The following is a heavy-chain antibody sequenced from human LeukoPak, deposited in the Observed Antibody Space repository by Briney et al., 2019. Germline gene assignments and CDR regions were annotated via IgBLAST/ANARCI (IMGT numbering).Heavy chain of an antibody. D-gene: IGHD6-19*01. CDR1: GYTFTDYY. V-gene: IGHV1-2*02. CDR2: INPNRGGT. Sequence: GAPVKVSCKTSGYTFTDYYIHWVRQAPGQGLEWMGWINPNRGGTKYTQKFQGRVTMTRDTSINTAYMELSRLRFDDTAVYYCARHGGPGIAVAGTKDYWGQGTLVTVSS. CDR3: ARHGGPGIAVAGTKDY. J-gene: IGHJ4*02.